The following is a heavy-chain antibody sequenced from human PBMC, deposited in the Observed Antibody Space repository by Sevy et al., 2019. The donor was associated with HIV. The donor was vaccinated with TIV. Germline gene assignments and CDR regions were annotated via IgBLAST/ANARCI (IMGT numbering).Heavy chain of an antibody. CDR3: ARDLGYESTGYLPLFDN. V-gene: IGHV3-30*01. CDR1: GFTFSTHA. CDR2: ISYDANIE. Sequence: GGSLRLSCAASGFTFSTHAMHWVRQAPGKGLEWVAIISYDANIEYDPDSVKGRFTISRDDSKNTLYLQMNSLRSEDTALYYCARDLGYESTGYLPLFDNWGQGTLVTVSS. D-gene: IGHD3-22*01. J-gene: IGHJ4*02.